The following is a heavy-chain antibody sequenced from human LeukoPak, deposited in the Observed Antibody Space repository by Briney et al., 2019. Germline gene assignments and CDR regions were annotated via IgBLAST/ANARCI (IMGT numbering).Heavy chain of an antibody. J-gene: IGHJ5*02. CDR1: GFTFSSYS. CDR3: ARGTYRIGEAGTSWFDP. D-gene: IGHD6-13*01. V-gene: IGHV3-21*01. Sequence: GGSLRLSCAASGFTFSSYSMNWVRQAPGKGLEWVSSISGSSTYIYYADSVKGRFTISRDNAKNSLYLQMNSLRAEDTAVYYCARGTYRIGEAGTSWFDPWGQGTLVTVSS. CDR2: ISGSSTYI.